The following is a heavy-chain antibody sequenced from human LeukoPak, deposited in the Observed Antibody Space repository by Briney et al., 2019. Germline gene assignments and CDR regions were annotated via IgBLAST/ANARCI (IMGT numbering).Heavy chain of an antibody. J-gene: IGHJ4*02. CDR3: KTEAQDIVLRGY. V-gene: IGHV3-23*01. Sequence: GGSLRLSCTASGFTFSSYAMNWVRQAPGKGLEWVSGIGAGGTFTYYADSVKGRFTIFRDNSRNTLYLQMNSLRADDTAVYYCKTEAQDIVLRGYWGQGTLVTVSS. CDR2: IGAGGTFT. CDR1: GFTFSSYA. D-gene: IGHD2-8*01.